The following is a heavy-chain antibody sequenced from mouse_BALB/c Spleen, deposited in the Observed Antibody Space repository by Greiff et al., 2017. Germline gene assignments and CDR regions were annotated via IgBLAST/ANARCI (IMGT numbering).Heavy chain of an antibody. J-gene: IGHJ3*01. CDR2: ISNLAYSI. V-gene: IGHV5-15*02. Sequence: EVKLMESGGGLVQPGGSRKLSCAASGFTFSDYGMAWVRQAPGKGPEWVAFISNLAYSIYYADTVTGRFTISRENAKNTLYLEMSSLRSEDTAMYYCARDELRSFAYWGQGTLVTVSA. D-gene: IGHD1-1*01. CDR1: GFTFSDYG. CDR3: ARDELRSFAY.